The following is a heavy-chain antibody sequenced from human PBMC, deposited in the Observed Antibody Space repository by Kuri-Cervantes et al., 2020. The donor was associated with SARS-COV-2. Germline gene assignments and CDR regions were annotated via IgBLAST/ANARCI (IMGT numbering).Heavy chain of an antibody. D-gene: IGHD5-24*01. CDR1: GDSLDYRF. V-gene: IGHV1-45*01. J-gene: IGHJ3*02. Sequence: SVKVSCKASGDSLDYRFLHWVRQAPGQPLEWMGWITPFNGNTNYAQRFQDRVTIARDRSMSTAYMELSSLRSDDTAMYYCARSGPGAISREDGACDIWGQGTMVPSPQ. CDR3: ARSGPGAISREDGACDI. CDR2: ITPFNGNT.